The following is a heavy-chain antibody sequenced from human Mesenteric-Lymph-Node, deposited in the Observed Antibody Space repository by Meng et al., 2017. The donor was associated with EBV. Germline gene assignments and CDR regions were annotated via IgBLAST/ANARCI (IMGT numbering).Heavy chain of an antibody. Sequence: QPQPPEPGPGLVKPPETLSLTCSISGGAISSDLWGWIRQPPGKGLEWIGDSGRSNYNPSLKSRVTISVDTSKNQFSLKLSSVTAADTAVYYCARRLHYYGCLGSWSQGTLVTVSS. CDR1: GGAISSDL. CDR3: ARRLHYYGCLGS. V-gene: IGHV4-39*01. CDR2: SGRS. D-gene: IGHD3-10*01. J-gene: IGHJ4*02.